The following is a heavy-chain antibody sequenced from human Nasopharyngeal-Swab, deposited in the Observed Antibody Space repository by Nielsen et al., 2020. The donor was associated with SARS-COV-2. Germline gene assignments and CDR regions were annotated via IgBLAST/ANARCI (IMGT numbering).Heavy chain of an antibody. Sequence: GGSLRLSCAASGFPFSTYGMSWVRQAPGKGLEWVSSISGRGDNTYYADSVKGRFTTSRDNSKNTLYLQMNSLRAEDTAIYYCAKDLKGPYFFWGQGTLVTVSS. D-gene: IGHD2/OR15-2a*01. CDR2: ISGRGDNT. J-gene: IGHJ4*02. CDR3: AKDLKGPYFF. V-gene: IGHV3-23*01. CDR1: GFPFSTYG.